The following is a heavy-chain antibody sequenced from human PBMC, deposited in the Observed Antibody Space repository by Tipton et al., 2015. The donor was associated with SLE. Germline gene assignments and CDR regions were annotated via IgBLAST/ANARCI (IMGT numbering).Heavy chain of an antibody. CDR1: GGSISSSSYY. J-gene: IGHJ5*02. Sequence: TLSLTCTVSGGSISSSSYYWGWIRQPPGKGLEWIGSIYYSGSTNYNPSLKSRVTISADTSKNQFSLKLSSVTAADTAVYYCARAGGGDSNWFDPWGQGTLVTVSS. CDR2: IYYSGST. D-gene: IGHD2-21*01. V-gene: IGHV4-39*07. CDR3: ARAGGGDSNWFDP.